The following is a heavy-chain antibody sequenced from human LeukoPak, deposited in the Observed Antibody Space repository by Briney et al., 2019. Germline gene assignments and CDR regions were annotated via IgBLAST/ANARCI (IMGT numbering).Heavy chain of an antibody. J-gene: IGHJ4*02. CDR1: GFTFSNFA. Sequence: PGGSLRLSCVASGFTFSNFAMSWVRQAPGKGLEWVSAISGSGYTTNYADSVKGRFTFSRDNSKNTLYLQMNSLSDEDTAVYYCAKARTLTTLLGDWGQGTLVTVSS. CDR2: ISGSGYTT. CDR3: AKARTLTTLLGD. V-gene: IGHV3-23*01. D-gene: IGHD3-16*01.